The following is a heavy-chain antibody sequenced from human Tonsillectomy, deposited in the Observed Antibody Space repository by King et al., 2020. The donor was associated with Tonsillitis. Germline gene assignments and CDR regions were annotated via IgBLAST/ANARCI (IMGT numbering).Heavy chain of an antibody. CDR3: ARHLTLGGVLAPYYFDY. Sequence: VQLVESGAEVKKPGESLKISCKGYGYSFTTFWIGWVRQMPGKGLEWMGIIYPGDSDTRFSPYFQGRVTISADKSINTAFLQWSSLKASDTAMYYCARHLTLGGVLAPYYFDYWGQGTLVTVSS. CDR2: IYPGDSDT. J-gene: IGHJ4*02. CDR1: GYSFTTFW. V-gene: IGHV5-51*01. D-gene: IGHD3-16*02.